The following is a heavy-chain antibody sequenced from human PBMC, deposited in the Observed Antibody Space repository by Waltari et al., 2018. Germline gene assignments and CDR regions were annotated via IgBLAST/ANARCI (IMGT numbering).Heavy chain of an antibody. J-gene: IGHJ4*02. CDR1: GLPFSSAW. V-gene: IGHV3-15*01. CDR3: TTVYYGSGNYYNAEV. CDR2: IKGKNDAETT. Sequence: EVQLVESGGGLVKPGGSLRLSCTASGLPFSSAWMSWVRQAPGKGLGWVAVIKGKNDAETTDYAEPVKGRFTISRDDSKNTLYLQMNSLETDDTAVYYCTTVYYGSGNYYNAEVWGQGTLVTVSS. D-gene: IGHD3-10*01.